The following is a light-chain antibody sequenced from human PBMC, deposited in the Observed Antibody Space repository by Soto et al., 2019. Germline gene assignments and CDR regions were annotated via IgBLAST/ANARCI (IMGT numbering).Light chain of an antibody. Sequence: QSALTQPASVSGSPGQSITISCTGTSSDVGSFNLVSWYQQHPAKAPKLMIYADTKRPSGLSHRFSGSKSGNTASLTISGLQAEDEAVYYCCSYATSGTLIFGGGTQLTVL. CDR2: ADT. V-gene: IGLV2-23*01. CDR3: CSYATSGTLI. J-gene: IGLJ2*01. CDR1: SSDVGSFNL.